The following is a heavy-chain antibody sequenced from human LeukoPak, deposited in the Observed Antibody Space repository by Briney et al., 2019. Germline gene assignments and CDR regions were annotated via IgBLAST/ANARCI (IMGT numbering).Heavy chain of an antibody. CDR3: ARDLYASGSYDY. D-gene: IGHD3-10*01. V-gene: IGHV3-7*04. CDR1: GFTVSHYW. J-gene: IGHJ4*02. CDR2: IKQDGSEK. Sequence: GGSLRLSCAASGFTVSHYWMSWVRQAPGKGLEWVANIKQDGSEKNYVDSVKGRFTISRDNAKNSLYLQMNILRAEDTAVYYCARDLYASGSYDYWGQGTLVTVSS.